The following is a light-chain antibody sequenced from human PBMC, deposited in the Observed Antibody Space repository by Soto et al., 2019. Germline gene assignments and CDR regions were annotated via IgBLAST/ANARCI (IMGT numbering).Light chain of an antibody. CDR2: GAS. CDR3: QQYGRSPWT. Sequence: EIVLTQSPGTLSLSPGEIATLSFSASQSVSSSYLGWYQQKPGQAPRLLIYGASSRATGIPDRFSGSGSGTDFTLTISRLEPEDFAVYYCQQYGRSPWTFGQGTKVDIK. V-gene: IGKV3-20*01. CDR1: QSVSSSY. J-gene: IGKJ1*01.